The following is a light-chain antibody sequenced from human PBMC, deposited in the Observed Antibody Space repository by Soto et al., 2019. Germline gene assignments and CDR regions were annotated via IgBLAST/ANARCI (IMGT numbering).Light chain of an antibody. CDR1: QSVSTD. CDR3: QQYNNWPPVT. Sequence: EIVMTQSPATLSVSPGERATLSCRASQSVSTDLAWYQQKPGQAPRLLIYGASTRATGIPARFSGSGSGTEFTLTTGRLQSEDFAVYYCQQYNNWPPVTFGQGTKVDIK. CDR2: GAS. J-gene: IGKJ1*01. V-gene: IGKV3-15*01.